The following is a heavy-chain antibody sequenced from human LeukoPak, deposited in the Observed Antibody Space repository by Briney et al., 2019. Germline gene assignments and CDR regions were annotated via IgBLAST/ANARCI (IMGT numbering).Heavy chain of an antibody. Sequence: GGSLRLSCAASGFTVSSNYMSWVRQAPGKGLEWVSVIYSGGSTYYADSVKGRFTIPRDNSKNTLYLQMNSPRAEDTAVYYCARKRGYSYGNFDYWGQGTLVTVSS. J-gene: IGHJ4*02. CDR3: ARKRGYSYGNFDY. D-gene: IGHD5-18*01. V-gene: IGHV3-66*02. CDR2: IYSGGST. CDR1: GFTVSSNY.